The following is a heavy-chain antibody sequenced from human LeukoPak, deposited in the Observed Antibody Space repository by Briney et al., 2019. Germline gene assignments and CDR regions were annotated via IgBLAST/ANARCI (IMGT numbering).Heavy chain of an antibody. CDR2: ISAYNGNT. CDR3: ARVGAYCSGGSCYLDH. V-gene: IGHV1-18*01. D-gene: IGHD2-15*01. J-gene: IGHJ4*02. CDR1: GYTFTSYG. Sequence: ASVRLSCKAPGYTFTSYGISWVRQAPGQGREWMGWISAYNGNTNNAQTLQGRVTMTTDTSTSTAYMELRSPRSDDTAVYYCARVGAYCSGGSCYLDHWGQGTRV.